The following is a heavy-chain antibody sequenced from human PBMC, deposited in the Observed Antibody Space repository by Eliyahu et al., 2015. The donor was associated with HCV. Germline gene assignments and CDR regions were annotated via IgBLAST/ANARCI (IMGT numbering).Heavy chain of an antibody. V-gene: IGHV4-61*01. CDR1: GASVSIGSSY. Sequence: QVQLQESGPGLVKPSETLSLTCTVSGASVSIGSSYWTWIRQSPGKGLQWTGYVDYTGSAQYNPSLNSRVSISSDTSKNQFSLKLASVTAADTAVYYCARGGRAVLPNCSIGNCYVPDVFDVWGPGTTVTVSS. J-gene: IGHJ3*01. CDR2: VDYTGSA. D-gene: IGHD2-21*01. CDR3: ARGGRAVLPNCSIGNCYVPDVFDV.